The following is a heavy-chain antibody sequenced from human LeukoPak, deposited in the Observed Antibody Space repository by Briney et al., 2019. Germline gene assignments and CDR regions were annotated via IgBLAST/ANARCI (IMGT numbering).Heavy chain of an antibody. D-gene: IGHD1-26*01. CDR3: AKASDSSSYYHWYFDL. CDR2: ISGSGGST. V-gene: IGHV3-23*01. Sequence: PGGSLRLSCAASGFTFSSYAMSWVRQAPGKGLEWVSAISGSGGSTYYADSVKGRFTISRDNSKNTLYLQMNSLRAEDTAVYYCAKASDSSSYYHWYFDLWGRGTLVTVSS. CDR1: GFTFSSYA. J-gene: IGHJ2*01.